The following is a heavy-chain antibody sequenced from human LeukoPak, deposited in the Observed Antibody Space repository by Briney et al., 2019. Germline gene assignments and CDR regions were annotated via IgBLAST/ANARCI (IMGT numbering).Heavy chain of an antibody. V-gene: IGHV4-59*01. CDR1: GGSISSYY. CDR2: IYFSGST. J-gene: IGHJ6*03. D-gene: IGHD2-15*01. Sequence: SETLSLTCTVSGGSISSYYWSWIRQPPGKGLEWIGYIYFSGSTNYSPSLKSRVTISVDTSKNQFSLKLSSVTAADTAVYYCARGPRGYCRGGSCYFYCYYMDVWGQGTTVTVSS. CDR3: ARGPRGYCRGGSCYFYCYYMDV.